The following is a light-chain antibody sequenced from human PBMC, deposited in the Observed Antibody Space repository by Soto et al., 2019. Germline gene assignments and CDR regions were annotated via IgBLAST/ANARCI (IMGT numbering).Light chain of an antibody. V-gene: IGKV1-39*01. CDR2: AAS. CDR3: QQSYSTPRM. CDR1: QSISSY. J-gene: IGKJ1*01. Sequence: DIQMTQSPSSLSASVGDRVTITCRASQSISSYLNWYQQKPGKAPKLLIYAASSLQSGVLSRFSGSGSGTDFTLTISRLQPEDFATYYCQQSYSTPRMFGQGTKVEIK.